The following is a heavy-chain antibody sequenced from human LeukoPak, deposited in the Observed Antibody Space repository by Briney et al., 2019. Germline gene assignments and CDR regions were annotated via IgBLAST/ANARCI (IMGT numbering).Heavy chain of an antibody. CDR2: IYYSGST. CDR3: ARYFVELDGFDI. J-gene: IGHJ3*02. Sequence: SETLSLTCTVSGGSISSSSYYWGWIRQPPGKGLEWIGSIYYSGSTYYNPSLKSRFTISVDTSKNQFSLKLSSVTAADPAVYYCARYFVELDGFDIWGQGTMVTVSS. D-gene: IGHD3-3*01. CDR1: GGSISSSSYY. V-gene: IGHV4-39*01.